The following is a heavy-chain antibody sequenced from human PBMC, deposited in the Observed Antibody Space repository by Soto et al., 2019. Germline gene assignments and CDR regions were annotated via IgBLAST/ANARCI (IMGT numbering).Heavy chain of an antibody. D-gene: IGHD2-15*01. J-gene: IGHJ4*02. CDR2: ISSSSSTI. V-gene: IGHV3-48*02. Sequence: PGGSLRLSCAASGFTFSSYSMNWVRQAPGKGLEWVSYISSSSSTIYYADSMKGRFTISRDNAKNSLYLQMNSLRDEDTAVYYCARDAGCSGGSCYSGPLFDYWGQGTLVTVSS. CDR3: ARDAGCSGGSCYSGPLFDY. CDR1: GFTFSSYS.